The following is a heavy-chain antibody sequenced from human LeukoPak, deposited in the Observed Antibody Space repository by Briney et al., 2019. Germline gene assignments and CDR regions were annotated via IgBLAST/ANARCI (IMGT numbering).Heavy chain of an antibody. D-gene: IGHD3-3*01. Sequence: GGSLRLSCAASGFTFSNYWMRWVRQAPGKGLEWVANINQDGSAKYYVDSVKGRFTISKDSAKNSLYLQMNSLRVDDTAVYYCTRGDPDFWGQGTLVTVSS. CDR3: TRGDPDF. V-gene: IGHV3-7*01. CDR1: GFTFSNYW. CDR2: INQDGSAK. J-gene: IGHJ4*02.